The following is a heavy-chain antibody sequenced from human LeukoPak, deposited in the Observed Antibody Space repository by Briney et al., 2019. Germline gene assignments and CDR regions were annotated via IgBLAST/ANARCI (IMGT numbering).Heavy chain of an antibody. CDR3: ARDLTPEWFDIH. J-gene: IGHJ4*02. D-gene: IGHD3-3*01. V-gene: IGHV3-30*19. CDR1: GFTFTNYG. Sequence: GGSLRLSCAASGFTFTNYGMHWVRQAPGKGLEWVGVISYDGSDEYYTDSVKGRFTISRDNSKNTVYLQMNSLRADDTAVYYCARDLTPEWFDIHWGQGTLVTVS. CDR2: ISYDGSDE.